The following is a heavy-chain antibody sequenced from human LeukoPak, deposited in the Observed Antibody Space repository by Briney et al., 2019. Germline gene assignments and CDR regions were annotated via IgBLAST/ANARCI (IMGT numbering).Heavy chain of an antibody. CDR2: MNPNSGNA. Sequence: ASVKVSCKASGYTFTSYDINGVRQATGQGLEWMGWMNPNSGNAGYAQKFQGRVTMARNTSISTAYMELSSLRSEDTAVYYCTRGGYSGYVSLLGRGYYYMDVWGKGTTVTVSS. CDR1: GYTFTSYD. CDR3: TRGGYSGYVSLLGRGYYYMDV. D-gene: IGHD5-12*01. V-gene: IGHV1-8*01. J-gene: IGHJ6*03.